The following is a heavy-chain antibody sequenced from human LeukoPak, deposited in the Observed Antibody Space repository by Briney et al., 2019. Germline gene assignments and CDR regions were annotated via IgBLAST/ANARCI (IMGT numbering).Heavy chain of an antibody. CDR1: GFTFSDYY. CDR2: ISSSGSTI. Sequence: PGGSLRLSCAAPGFTFSDYYMSWIRQAPGKGLEWVSYISSSGSTIYYADSMKGRFTISRDNAKNSLYLQMNSLRAEDTAVYYCARESYYYDSSGYYVYYFDYWGQGTLVTVSS. J-gene: IGHJ4*02. CDR3: ARESYYYDSSGYYVYYFDY. D-gene: IGHD3-22*01. V-gene: IGHV3-11*01.